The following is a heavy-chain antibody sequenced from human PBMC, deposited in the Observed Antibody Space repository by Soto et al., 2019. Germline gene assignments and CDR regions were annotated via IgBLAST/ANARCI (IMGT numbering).Heavy chain of an antibody. V-gene: IGHV4-59*12. Sequence: SETLSLTCTVSGGSTSSYYWSWIRQPPGKGLEWIGYIYNNGSTNYNPSLKSRVTISIDTSKNQFSLKLSSVTAADTAVYYCARGLISWSHSSGGWYYSLSWGQGPPVTVSS. CDR2: IYNNGST. D-gene: IGHD3-3*01. CDR1: GGSTSSYY. CDR3: ARGLISWSHSSGGWYYSLS. J-gene: IGHJ4*02.